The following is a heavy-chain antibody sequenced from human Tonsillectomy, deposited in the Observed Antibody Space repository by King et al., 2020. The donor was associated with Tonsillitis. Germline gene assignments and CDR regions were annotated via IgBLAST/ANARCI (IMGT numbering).Heavy chain of an antibody. D-gene: IGHD2/OR15-2a*01. Sequence: VQLVQSGAEVKKPGASVKVSCKASGYTFTTYAMHWVRQAPGQSLEWLGWINGDNGNTKYSENFQGRVTITRDTSASTAYMELSSLRSEDTAIYYCARDKSLLRADLPYWGQGPLVPVSS. J-gene: IGHJ4*02. CDR2: INGDNGNT. CDR3: ARDKSLLRADLPY. CDR1: GYTFTTYA. V-gene: IGHV1-3*01.